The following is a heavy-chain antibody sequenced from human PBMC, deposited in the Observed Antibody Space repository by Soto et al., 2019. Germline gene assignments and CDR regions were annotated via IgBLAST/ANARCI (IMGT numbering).Heavy chain of an antibody. Sequence: GGSLILSCAASGFTFSSYSMHWVRQAPGKGLEWVAVISYDGSNKYYADSVKGRFTISRDNAKNSLYLQMNSLRDEDTAVYYCATESVDTAMEHRIGMDVWGQGTTVTVSS. J-gene: IGHJ6*02. V-gene: IGHV3-30*03. CDR2: ISYDGSNK. CDR3: ATESVDTAMEHRIGMDV. D-gene: IGHD5-18*01. CDR1: GFTFSSYS.